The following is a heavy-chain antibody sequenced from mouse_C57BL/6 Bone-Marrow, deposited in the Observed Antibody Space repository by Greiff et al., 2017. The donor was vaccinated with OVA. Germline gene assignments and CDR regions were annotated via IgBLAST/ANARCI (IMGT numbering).Heavy chain of an antibody. J-gene: IGHJ4*01. CDR2: ISYDGSN. V-gene: IGHV3-6*01. CDR1: GYSITSGYY. CDR3: VYYGYAMDY. D-gene: IGHD2-1*01. Sequence: ESGPGLVKPSQSLSLTCSVTGYSITSGYYWNWIRQFPGNKLEWMGKISYDGSNNYNPSLKNRISITRDTSKNQFFLKLNSVTTEDTATYYFVYYGYAMDYWGQGTSVTVSS.